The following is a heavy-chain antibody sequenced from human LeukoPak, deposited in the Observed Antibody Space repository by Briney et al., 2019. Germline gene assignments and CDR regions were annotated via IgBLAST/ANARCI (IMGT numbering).Heavy chain of an antibody. D-gene: IGHD6-19*01. CDR3: ARGRMSVAGSYEY. J-gene: IGHJ4*02. CDR1: GITFGNYW. Sequence: GETLRLSCAASGITFGNYWMTWVRQAPGKGLECVANIKPDGSETYYVDSVEGRFTVSRDNAKNSLFLEMNSLRPEDTAVYYCARGRMSVAGSYEYWGQGALVTVSS. V-gene: IGHV3-7*05. CDR2: IKPDGSET.